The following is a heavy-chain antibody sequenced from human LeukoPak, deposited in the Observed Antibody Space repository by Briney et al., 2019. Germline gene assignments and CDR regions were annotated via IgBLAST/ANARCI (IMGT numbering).Heavy chain of an antibody. V-gene: IGHV4-59*08. CDR1: GGSISSYY. CDR2: IYYSGST. Sequence: ASETPSLTCTVSGGSISSYYWSWIRQPPGKGLEWIGYIYYSGSTNYNPSLKSRVTISVDTSKNQFSLKLSSVTAADTAVYYCAGSIAAAGTVIYYGMDVWGQGTTVTVSS. CDR3: AGSIAAAGTVIYYGMDV. J-gene: IGHJ6*02. D-gene: IGHD6-13*01.